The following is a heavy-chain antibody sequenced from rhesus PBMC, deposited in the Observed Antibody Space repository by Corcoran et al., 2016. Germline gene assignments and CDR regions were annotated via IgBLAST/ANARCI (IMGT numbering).Heavy chain of an antibody. Sequence: QVQLQQWGEGLVKPSETLSLTCAVYGGFIRGYYYWSWIRRPPGKGVVGMGYIHGNRASTNYNPSLKNRVTISKDTSKNQFSLKLSTVTAAVTAVYYCARVKLYYNIWTGSYYFDYWGQGVLVTVSS. CDR1: GGFIRGYYY. CDR3: ARVKLYYNIWTGSYYFDY. D-gene: IGHD3-3*01. V-gene: IGHV4-73*01. CDR2: IHGNRAST. J-gene: IGHJ4*01.